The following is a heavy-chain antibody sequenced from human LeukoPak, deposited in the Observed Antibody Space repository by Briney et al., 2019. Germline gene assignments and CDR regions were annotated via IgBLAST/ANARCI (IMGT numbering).Heavy chain of an antibody. Sequence: GASVKVSCKASGGTFSRYAISWVRQAPGQGLEWMGGIIPIFGTANYAQKFQGRITITADDSTSTAYMELSGLRSEDTAVYYCARGGANGVTVTTYSVDYWGQGTLVTVSS. J-gene: IGHJ4*02. CDR1: GGTFSRYA. CDR3: ARGGANGVTVTTYSVDY. CDR2: IIPIFGTA. D-gene: IGHD4-17*01. V-gene: IGHV1-69*13.